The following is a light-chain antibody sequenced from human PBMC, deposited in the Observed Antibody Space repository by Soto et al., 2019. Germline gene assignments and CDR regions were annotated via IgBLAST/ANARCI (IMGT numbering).Light chain of an antibody. CDR2: AAY. CDR1: QGISSY. V-gene: IGKV1-9*01. J-gene: IGKJ4*01. CDR3: QQLSTYPLT. Sequence: IQMTQSPSFLYASVGDRVTITCRASQGISSYLAWYQQKPGKAPKLFISAAYALESGVPSRFSGSGSGTEFTLTISTLQPEDFATYYCQQLSTYPLTFGGWTKVDIK.